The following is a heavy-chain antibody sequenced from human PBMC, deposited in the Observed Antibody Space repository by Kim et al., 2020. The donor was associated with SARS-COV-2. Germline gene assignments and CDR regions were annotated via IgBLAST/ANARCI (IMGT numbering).Heavy chain of an antibody. V-gene: IGHV4-59*01. D-gene: IGHD3-10*01. J-gene: IGHJ4*02. CDR3: ARAYGPRGSFDY. Sequence: NYNPSLKSRVTISVDTSKNQFSLKLSSVTAADTAVYYCARAYGPRGSFDYWGQGTLVTVSS.